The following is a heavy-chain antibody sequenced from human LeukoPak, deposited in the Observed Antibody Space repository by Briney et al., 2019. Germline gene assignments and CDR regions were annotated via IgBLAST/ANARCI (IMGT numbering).Heavy chain of an antibody. J-gene: IGHJ4*02. CDR3: AREGDGSGSYTLGAY. D-gene: IGHD3-10*01. Sequence: GRSLRLSCAASGFTFSSYAMHWVRQAPGKGLEWVAVISYDGSNKYYADSVKGRFTISRDNSKDTLYLQMNSLRAEDTAVYYCAREGDGSGSYTLGAYWGQGTLVTVSS. CDR1: GFTFSSYA. V-gene: IGHV3-30-3*01. CDR2: ISYDGSNK.